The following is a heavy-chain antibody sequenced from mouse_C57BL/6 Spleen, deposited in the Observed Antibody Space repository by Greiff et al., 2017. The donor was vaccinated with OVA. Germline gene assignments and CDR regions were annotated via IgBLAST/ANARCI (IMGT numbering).Heavy chain of an antibody. CDR3: ARNMVTTGCAMDY. V-gene: IGHV1-22*01. D-gene: IGHD2-2*01. J-gene: IGHJ4*01. CDR1: GYTFTDYN. Sequence: EVKLQESGPELVKPGASVKMSCKASGYTFTDYNMHWVKQSHGKSLEWIGYINPNNGGTSYNQKFKGKATLTVNKSSSTAYMELRSLTSEDSAFYYCARNMVTTGCAMDYWGQGTSVTVSS. CDR2: INPNNGGT.